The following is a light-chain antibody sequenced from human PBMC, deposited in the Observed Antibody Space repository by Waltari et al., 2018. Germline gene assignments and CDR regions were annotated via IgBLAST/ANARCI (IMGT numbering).Light chain of an antibody. Sequence: QLVLTQSPSASASLGASVKLTCTLSTGHSTYAIAWHQQQPEKGHRYLMKCNSDGSHSKGDGIPDRFSGSSAGAERYLTISSLQSEDEADYYCQTWGTGIRVFGGGTKLTVL. CDR2: CNSDGSH. CDR3: QTWGTGIRV. J-gene: IGLJ3*02. V-gene: IGLV4-69*01. CDR1: TGHSTYA.